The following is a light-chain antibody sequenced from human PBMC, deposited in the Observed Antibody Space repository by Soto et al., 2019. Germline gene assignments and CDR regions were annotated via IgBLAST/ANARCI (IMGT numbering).Light chain of an antibody. Sequence: QSALTQPASVSGSPGQSITISCTGTSSDVGSYNFVSWYQQHPGKSPKLMIYEVSHRPSGISNRFSGSKSANTASLTISGLLPEDEADYYCSSYTSSNTVIFGGGTKLTVL. CDR1: SSDVGSYNF. J-gene: IGLJ2*01. CDR3: SSYTSSNTVI. CDR2: EVS. V-gene: IGLV2-14*01.